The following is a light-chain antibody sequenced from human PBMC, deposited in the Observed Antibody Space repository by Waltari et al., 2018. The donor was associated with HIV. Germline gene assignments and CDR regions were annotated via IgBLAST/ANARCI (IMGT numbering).Light chain of an antibody. CDR1: QSIGGY. J-gene: IGKJ1*01. Sequence: EIRLTQSPSCLSASVADRVTITCRASQSIGGYLNWYQQKSGKAPKLLIYAAFSLQGGVPSRFSGSMSGTDFTLTISSLQPEDFATYICQQSFTTPRTFGQGTTVEIK. V-gene: IGKV1-39*01. CDR3: QQSFTTPRT. CDR2: AAF.